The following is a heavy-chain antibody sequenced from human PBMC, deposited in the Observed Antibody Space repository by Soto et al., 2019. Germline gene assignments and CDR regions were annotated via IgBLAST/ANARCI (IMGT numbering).Heavy chain of an antibody. V-gene: IGHV3-30*18. Sequence: GGSLRLSCAASGFTFSNYGMHWVRPTPGKGLEWVALILYDGSNKYYADSVKGRFTISRDNSKNTLYLQVSSLRAEDTAVYYCAKSRDAYNFYFYYGMDVWGQGTTVTVSS. J-gene: IGHJ6*02. D-gene: IGHD2-2*01. CDR1: GFTFSNYG. CDR3: AKSRDAYNFYFYYGMDV. CDR2: ILYDGSNK.